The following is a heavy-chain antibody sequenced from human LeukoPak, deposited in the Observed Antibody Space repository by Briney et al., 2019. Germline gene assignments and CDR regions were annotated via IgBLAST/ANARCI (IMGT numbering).Heavy chain of an antibody. J-gene: IGHJ4*02. CDR2: MYYSGTI. CDR1: GGSISSYY. V-gene: IGHV4-59*01. Sequence: SSETLSLTCTVSGGSISSYYWSWIRQPPGKGLEWIGYMYYSGTINYNPSLKSRVTISVDTSKNQFSLKLSSVTAADTAMYYCARAWATDHFDYWGQGTLVTVSS. CDR3: ARAWATDHFDY.